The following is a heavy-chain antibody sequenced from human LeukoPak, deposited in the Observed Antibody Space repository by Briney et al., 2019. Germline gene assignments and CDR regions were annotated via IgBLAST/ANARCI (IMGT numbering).Heavy chain of an antibody. CDR2: IKSDGKT. D-gene: IGHD3-22*01. CDR1: GFTFSSYL. Sequence: GGSLRLSCAASGFTFSSYLMHWVRQAPGKGLVWISRIKSDGKTNYADSVKGRFTISRDNAKNTVSLQMNSLRAEDTGVYYCARAPSEIGGYYPEYFRHWGQGTLVTVSS. J-gene: IGHJ1*01. V-gene: IGHV3-74*01. CDR3: ARAPSEIGGYYPEYFRH.